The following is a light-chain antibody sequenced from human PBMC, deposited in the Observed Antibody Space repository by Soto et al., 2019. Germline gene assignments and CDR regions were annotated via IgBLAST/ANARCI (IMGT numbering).Light chain of an antibody. V-gene: IGLV2-14*01. J-gene: IGLJ1*01. CDR2: AVS. CDR1: SSDVGGYNY. Sequence: QSVLTQPASVSGSPGQSITISCTGTSSDVGGYNYVSWHQQHPGKAPKLMIYAVSNRPSGVSTRFSGSKSGNTASLTISGLQAEDEADYHCSSYTTSSTLLYVFGTGTKVTVL. CDR3: SSYTTSSTLLYV.